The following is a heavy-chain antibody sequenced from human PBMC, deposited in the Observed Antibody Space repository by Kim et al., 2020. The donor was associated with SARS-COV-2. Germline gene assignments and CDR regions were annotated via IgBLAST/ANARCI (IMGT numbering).Heavy chain of an antibody. CDR1: GFTFSGSA. D-gene: IGHD6-13*01. J-gene: IGHJ4*02. CDR2: IRSKANSYAT. V-gene: IGHV3-73*01. CDR3: SGPYSSSWYGLNY. Sequence: GGSLRLSCAASGFTFSGSAMHWVRQASGKGLEWVGRIRSKANSYATEYAASVKGRFTISRDDSKNTAYLQMNSLKTEDTAVYYCSGPYSSSWYGLNYWGQGTLVTVSS.